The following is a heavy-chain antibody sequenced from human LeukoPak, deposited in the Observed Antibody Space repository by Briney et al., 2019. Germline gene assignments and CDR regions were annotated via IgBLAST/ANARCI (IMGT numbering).Heavy chain of an antibody. V-gene: IGHV1-3*01. CDR2: INAGNGNT. CDR1: GYTFTSYA. CDR3: ARGSHSSSWLNWFDP. D-gene: IGHD6-13*01. Sequence: ASVKVSCKASGYTFTSYAMHWVRQAPGQRLEWMGWINAGNGNTKYSQKFQGRVTITADESTSTAYMELSSLRSEDTAVYYCARGSHSSSWLNWFDPWGQGTLVTVSS. J-gene: IGHJ5*02.